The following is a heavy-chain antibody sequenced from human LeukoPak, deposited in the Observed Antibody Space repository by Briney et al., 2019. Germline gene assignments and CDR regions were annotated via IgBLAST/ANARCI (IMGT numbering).Heavy chain of an antibody. V-gene: IGHV4-59*01. CDR3: ARAVGYSYGLGYFDY. D-gene: IGHD5-18*01. CDR1: GGSISSYY. CDR2: IYYSGST. Sequence: ASETLSLTCTVSGGSISSYYWSWIRQPPGKGLEWIGYIYYSGSTNYNPSLKSRVTISVDTFKNQFSLKLSSVTAADTAVYYCARAVGYSYGLGYFDYWGQGTLVTVSS. J-gene: IGHJ4*02.